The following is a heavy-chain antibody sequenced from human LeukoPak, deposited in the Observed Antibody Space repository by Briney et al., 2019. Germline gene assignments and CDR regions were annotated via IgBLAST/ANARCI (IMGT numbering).Heavy chain of an antibody. CDR3: ARVISGGCSSTSCYDY. J-gene: IGHJ4*02. D-gene: IGHD2-2*01. Sequence: SVKVSCKASGGTFSSYAISWVRQAPGQELEWMGGIIPIFGTANYAQKFQGRVTIAADESTSTAYMELSSLRSEDTAVYYCARVISGGCSSTSCYDYWGQGTLVTVSS. CDR2: IIPIFGTA. V-gene: IGHV1-69*01. CDR1: GGTFSSYA.